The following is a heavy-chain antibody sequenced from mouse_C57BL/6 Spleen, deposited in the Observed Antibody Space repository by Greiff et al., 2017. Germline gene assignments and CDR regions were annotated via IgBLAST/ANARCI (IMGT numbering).Heavy chain of an antibody. D-gene: IGHD1-1*01. CDR2: IHPSDGDT. J-gene: IGHJ3*01. V-gene: IGHV1-74*01. CDR3: AIGEGYYGPFAY. Sequence: VQLQQPGAELVKPGASVKVSCKASGYTFTSYWMHWVKQRPGQGLEWIGRIHPSDGDTNSNQKFKGKATLTVDKSSSTAYMQLSSLTSEASAVYYCAIGEGYYGPFAYWGQGTLVTVSA. CDR1: GYTFTSYW.